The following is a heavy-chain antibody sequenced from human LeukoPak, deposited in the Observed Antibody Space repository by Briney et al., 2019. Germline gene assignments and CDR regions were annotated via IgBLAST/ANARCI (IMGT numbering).Heavy chain of an antibody. J-gene: IGHJ4*02. Sequence: KTSETLSLTCTVSGGSISPYFWSWIRQPPGKRLEWIGYISYSERTDYNPSLKSRVTISVDTSKNQFSLKLSSVTAADTAVYYCVRDRRDGYNYVDIWGLGTLVTASP. V-gene: IGHV4-59*01. CDR3: VRDRRDGYNYVDI. D-gene: IGHD5-24*01. CDR1: GGSISPYF. CDR2: ISYSERT.